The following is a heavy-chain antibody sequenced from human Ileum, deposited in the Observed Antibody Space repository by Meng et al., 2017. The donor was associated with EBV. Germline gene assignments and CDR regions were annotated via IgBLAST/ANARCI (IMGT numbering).Heavy chain of an antibody. CDR3: TRECIDTTGAYERSDY. V-gene: IGHV4-39*06. CDR1: GGSISRSNFY. Sequence: RRQLQESGQGLGKPSETLSLMCSVSGGSISRSNFYWGWVRQTPGKGLEWIASIHHSGSTYYNPSLRSRVTMSVDTSKNQFSLRLTSVTAADTALYFCTRECIDTTGAYERSDYWGQGSLVTVSS. CDR2: IHHSGST. D-gene: IGHD2-8*02. J-gene: IGHJ4*02.